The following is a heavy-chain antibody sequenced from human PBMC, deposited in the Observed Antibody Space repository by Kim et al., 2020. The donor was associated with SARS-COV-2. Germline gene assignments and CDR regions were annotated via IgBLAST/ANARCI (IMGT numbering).Heavy chain of an antibody. D-gene: IGHD6-13*01. CDR2: ISWNSGSI. Sequence: GGSLRLSCAASGFTFDDYAMHWVRQAPGKGLEWVSGISWNSGSIGYADSVKGRFTISRDNAKNSLYLQMNSLRAEDTALYYCAKEWVAAAESYYYYYGMDVWGQGTTVTVSS. CDR3: AKEWVAAAESYYYYYGMDV. V-gene: IGHV3-9*01. CDR1: GFTFDDYA. J-gene: IGHJ6*02.